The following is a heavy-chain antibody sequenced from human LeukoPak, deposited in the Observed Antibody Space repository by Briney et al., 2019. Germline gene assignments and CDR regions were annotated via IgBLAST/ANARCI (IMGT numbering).Heavy chain of an antibody. CDR1: GLNFNGYA. J-gene: IGHJ4*02. Sequence: PGGSLRLSCEGSGLNFNGYAISWVRQAPGKGLEWVAVTGGSDDNTHYADSVKGRFTISRDNSANRLFLQMHSLRPDDSARYYCTRDLMTGFSSGWYFAYWGQGTLVILSP. CDR3: TRDLMTGFSSGWYFAY. CDR2: TGGSDDNT. D-gene: IGHD3-22*01. V-gene: IGHV3-23*01.